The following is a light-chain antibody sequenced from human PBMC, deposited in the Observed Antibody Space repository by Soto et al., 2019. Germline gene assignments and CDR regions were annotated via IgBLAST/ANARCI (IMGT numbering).Light chain of an antibody. CDR2: WAS. V-gene: IGKV4-1*01. CDR1: QSVLYSSNNKNY. J-gene: IGKJ1*01. Sequence: DIVMTQSPHSLAVSLGERASINCKSSQSVLYSSNNKNYLAWYQQKAGQPPKLLIYWASTRESGVPDRFTGSGSGTDFTLSISSLQAEDVAVYYCQQYYNTPWTFGQGTKVDIK. CDR3: QQYYNTPWT.